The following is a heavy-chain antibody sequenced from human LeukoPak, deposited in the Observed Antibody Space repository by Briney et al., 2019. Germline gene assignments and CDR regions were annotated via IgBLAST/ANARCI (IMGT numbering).Heavy chain of an antibody. CDR3: TTEDDCSSTSCYSNDAFDI. CDR1: GFTFTNAW. Sequence: GGSLTLSCAASGFTFTNAWMSWVRQAPGKGLEWVGRIKSKTDGGTTDYAAPVKGRFTISRDDSENTLYLQMNSLKTDDTAVYYCTTEDDCSSTSCYSNDAFDIWGQGTMVTVS. CDR2: IKSKTDGGTT. D-gene: IGHD2-2*02. J-gene: IGHJ3*02. V-gene: IGHV3-15*01.